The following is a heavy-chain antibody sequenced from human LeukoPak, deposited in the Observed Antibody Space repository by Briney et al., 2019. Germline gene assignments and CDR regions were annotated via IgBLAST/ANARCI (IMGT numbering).Heavy chain of an antibody. CDR1: GFTFSSYG. J-gene: IGHJ5*02. D-gene: IGHD3-9*01. CDR2: ISGSGGST. CDR3: AKDREAALTGSTPGP. V-gene: IGHV3-23*01. Sequence: GGSLRLSCAASGFTFSSYGMSWVRQAPGKGLEWVSAISGSGGSTYYADSVKGRFTISRDNSKNTLYLQMNSLRAEDTAVYYCAKDREAALTGSTPGPWGQGTLVTVSS.